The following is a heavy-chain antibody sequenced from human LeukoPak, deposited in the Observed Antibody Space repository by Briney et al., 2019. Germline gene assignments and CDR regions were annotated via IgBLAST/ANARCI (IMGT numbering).Heavy chain of an antibody. Sequence: PGGSLRLSCAASGFSFSSYAMTWVRQAPGRGLEWVSAISGSGTNTYYADSVKGRFTISRDNSKNTLYLQMNSLRAEDTAVYYCAKNSQLIDYWGQGTLVTVSS. CDR1: GFSFSSYA. V-gene: IGHV3-23*01. D-gene: IGHD1-1*01. J-gene: IGHJ4*02. CDR2: ISGSGTNT. CDR3: AKNSQLIDY.